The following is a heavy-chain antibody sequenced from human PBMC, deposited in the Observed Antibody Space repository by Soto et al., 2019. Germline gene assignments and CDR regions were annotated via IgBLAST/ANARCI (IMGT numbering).Heavy chain of an antibody. V-gene: IGHV3-7*04. CDR2: IKEDGNQI. Sequence: PGGSLRLSCATSGFTYSNYWMTWVRQAPGKGLEWVANIKEDGNQINYVDSVKGRFTISRDNAKNSLYLQMNSLRVEDTAVYYCARDVGDWNSTNAYDALDIWGQGTKVTVSS. CDR1: GFTYSNYW. D-gene: IGHD2-2*01. J-gene: IGHJ3*02. CDR3: ARDVGDWNSTNAYDALDI.